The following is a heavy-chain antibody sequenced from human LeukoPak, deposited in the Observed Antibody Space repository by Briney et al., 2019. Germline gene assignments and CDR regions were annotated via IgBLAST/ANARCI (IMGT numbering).Heavy chain of an antibody. Sequence: SETLSLTCTVSGGSISSYYWSWIRQPPGKGLEWIGYIYYSGSTNYNPSLKSRVTISVDTSKNQFSLKLSSVTAADTAVYYCARASWRIAAAGAYYFDYWGQGTLVTVSS. CDR1: GGSISSYY. CDR3: ARASWRIAAAGAYYFDY. J-gene: IGHJ4*02. D-gene: IGHD6-13*01. CDR2: IYYSGST. V-gene: IGHV4-59*01.